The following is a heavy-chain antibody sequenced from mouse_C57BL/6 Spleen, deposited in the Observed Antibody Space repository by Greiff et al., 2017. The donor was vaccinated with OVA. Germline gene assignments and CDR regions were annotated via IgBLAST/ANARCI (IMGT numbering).Heavy chain of an antibody. J-gene: IGHJ4*01. V-gene: IGHV14-3*01. D-gene: IGHD1-2*01. CDR1: GFNIKNTY. CDR3: ACCYYGGYYAMDY. CDR2: IDPANGNT. Sequence: VQLQQSVAELVRPGASVKLSCTASGFNIKNTYMHWVKQRPEQGLEWIGRIDPANGNTKYAPKFQGKATITADTSSNTAYLQLSSLTSEDTAIYYGACCYYGGYYAMDYWGQGTSVTVSA.